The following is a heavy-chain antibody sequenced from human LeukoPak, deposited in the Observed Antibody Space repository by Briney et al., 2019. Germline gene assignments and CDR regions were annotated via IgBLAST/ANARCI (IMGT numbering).Heavy chain of an antibody. CDR1: GGSISSTSYY. Sequence: SETLSLTCTASGGSISSTSYYWGWVRHPPGRGLEWIGGIIYSGSTKYNTSLKSRVNISVDTTKNQFSLKLTSVTAADTAVFFCVRHFHGSGYVVDLWGQETLVTVSS. J-gene: IGHJ5*02. V-gene: IGHV4-39*01. CDR2: IIYSGST. D-gene: IGHD6-13*01. CDR3: VRHFHGSGYVVDL.